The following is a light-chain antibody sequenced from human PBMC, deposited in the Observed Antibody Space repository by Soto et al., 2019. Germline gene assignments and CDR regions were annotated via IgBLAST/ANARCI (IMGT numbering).Light chain of an antibody. CDR3: QSYDSSLSGVV. Sequence: QAVVTQPPSVSGAPGQRVTISCTGSSINIGAGYDVHWYQQLPGTAPKLLIYGNSNRPSGVPDRFSGSKSGTSASLAITGLQAEDEADYYCQSYDSSLSGVVFGGGTQLTDL. CDR2: GNS. CDR1: SINIGAGYD. V-gene: IGLV1-40*01. J-gene: IGLJ2*01.